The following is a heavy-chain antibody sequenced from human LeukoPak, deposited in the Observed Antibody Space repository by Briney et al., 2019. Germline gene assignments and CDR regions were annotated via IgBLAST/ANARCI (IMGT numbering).Heavy chain of an antibody. CDR2: IIPFLGIA. J-gene: IGHJ6*02. CDR1: GGTFSSYA. D-gene: IGHD1-26*01. CDR3: ARRWELPDYYYYGMDV. Sequence: ASVKVSCKASGGTFSSYAISWVRQAPGQGPEWMGRIIPFLGIANYAQKFQGRVTITADKSTSTAYMELSSLRSEDTAVYYCARRWELPDYYYYGMDVWGQGTTVTVSS. V-gene: IGHV1-69*04.